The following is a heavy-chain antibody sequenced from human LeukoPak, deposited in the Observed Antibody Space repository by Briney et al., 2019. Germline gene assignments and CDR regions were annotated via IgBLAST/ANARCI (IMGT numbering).Heavy chain of an antibody. V-gene: IGHV3-21*01. CDR1: GFTFSTYT. D-gene: IGHD3-3*01. Sequence: GGSLRLSCAASGFTFSTYTINWVRQAPGKGLEGVSCISSNGYYIYYAGSVRGRFTIYRDNAKNSLYLQMNSLRAEDTALYYCAREGLRTERSDTDAFDIWGQGTMVTVSS. J-gene: IGHJ3*02. CDR3: AREGLRTERSDTDAFDI. CDR2: ISSNGYYI.